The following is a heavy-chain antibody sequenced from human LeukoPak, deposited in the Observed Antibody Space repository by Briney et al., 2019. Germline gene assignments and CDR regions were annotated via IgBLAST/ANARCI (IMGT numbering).Heavy chain of an antibody. CDR1: GGTFSSYA. CDR3: ARGWVGRDGYNLYY. CDR2: IIPILGIA. Sequence: ASVTVSCKASGGTFSSYAISWVRQAPGQGLEWMGRIIPILGIANYAQKFQGRVTITADKSTSTAHMELSSLRSEDTAVYYYARGWVGRDGYNLYYWGQGTLVTVSS. J-gene: IGHJ4*02. D-gene: IGHD5-24*01. V-gene: IGHV1-69*04.